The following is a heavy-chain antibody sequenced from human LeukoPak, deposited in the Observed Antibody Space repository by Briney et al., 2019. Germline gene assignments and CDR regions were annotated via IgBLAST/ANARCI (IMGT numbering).Heavy chain of an antibody. CDR3: ARVPAAPRLYMDV. J-gene: IGHJ6*02. CDR1: GGSISSSSYY. CDR2: IYYSGST. Sequence: SETLSLTCTVSGGSISSSSYYWGWIRQPPGKGLEWIGSIYYSGSTYYNPSLKSRVTISVDTSKNQFSLKLSSVTAADTAVYYCARVPAAPRLYMDVWGQGTTVIVSS. V-gene: IGHV4-39*07. D-gene: IGHD2-2*01.